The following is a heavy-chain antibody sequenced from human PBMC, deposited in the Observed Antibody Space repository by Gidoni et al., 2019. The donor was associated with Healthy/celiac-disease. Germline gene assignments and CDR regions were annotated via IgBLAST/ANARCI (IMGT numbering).Heavy chain of an antibody. J-gene: IGHJ3*02. CDR1: GYTLIALS. CDR3: ATGKGDSSSWYHDAFDI. CDR2: FDPEDGET. D-gene: IGHD6-13*01. Sequence: VQLLQYGAEATKPGASVKVSCKASGYTLIALSTHWVRQVPGKGPEGMGGFDPEDGETIYAQKFHGRVTMTENTSTDTAYMELSSLRSEDTAVYYCATGKGDSSSWYHDAFDIWGQGTMVTVSS. V-gene: IGHV1-24*01.